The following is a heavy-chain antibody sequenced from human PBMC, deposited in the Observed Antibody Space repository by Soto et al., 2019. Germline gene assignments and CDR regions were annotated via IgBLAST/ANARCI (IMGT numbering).Heavy chain of an antibody. J-gene: IGHJ4*02. CDR1: GGSIRSYY. Sequence: VQLQEALPGLVKPSETLSLTCTGSGGSIRSYYWIWIRQPAGKGLEWIGRIYTSGSTNYNPSLKPRVTMSVDTSNNPLSLKLSPVTAAATAGYYLTRVMEQPALDDWGPGTLVTVSS. V-gene: IGHV4-4*07. CDR3: TRVMEQPALDD. D-gene: IGHD6-13*01. CDR2: IYTSGST.